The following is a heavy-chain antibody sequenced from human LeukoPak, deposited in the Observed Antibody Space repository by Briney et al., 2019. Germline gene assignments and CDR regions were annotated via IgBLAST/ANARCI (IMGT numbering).Heavy chain of an antibody. CDR3: AREVGRGLFDY. D-gene: IGHD1-26*01. V-gene: IGHV4-4*02. J-gene: IGHJ4*02. CDR1: GGPINSSNW. CDR2: IYHSGST. Sequence: SETLSLTCAVSGGPINSSNWWSWVRQPPGKGLEWIGEIYHSGSTKCNPSLKSRVTISVDKSKNQFSLKLNSVTAADTAVYYCAREVGRGLFDYWGQGTLVTVSS.